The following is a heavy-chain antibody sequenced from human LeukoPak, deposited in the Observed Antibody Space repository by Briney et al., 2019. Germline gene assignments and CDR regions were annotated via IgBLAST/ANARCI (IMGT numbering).Heavy chain of an antibody. Sequence: PGGSLRLSCTASGFTFSSYAMNWVRQAPGKGLEWVSGIGAGGTFTYYADSVKGRFTISRDNSRNTLYLQMNSLRAEDTAVYNCARDRGSREDGMDVWGQGTTVTVSS. CDR3: ARDRGSREDGMDV. D-gene: IGHD1-26*01. V-gene: IGHV3-23*01. J-gene: IGHJ6*02. CDR1: GFTFSSYA. CDR2: IGAGGTFT.